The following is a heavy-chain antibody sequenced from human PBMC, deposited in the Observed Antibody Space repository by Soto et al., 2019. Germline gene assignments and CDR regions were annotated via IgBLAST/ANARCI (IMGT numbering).Heavy chain of an antibody. V-gene: IGHV4-61*01. D-gene: IGHD6-13*01. Sequence: QVQLQESGPGLVKPSETLSLTCTVSGGSVSSGSYYWSWIRQPPGKGLEWIGCIYYSGSTNYNPSRKSRVTISVDTSKNQFSLKLSSVTAADTAVYYCARGGAAAGPYYFDYWGQGTLVTVSS. CDR3: ARGGAAAGPYYFDY. CDR2: IYYSGST. J-gene: IGHJ4*02. CDR1: GGSVSSGSYY.